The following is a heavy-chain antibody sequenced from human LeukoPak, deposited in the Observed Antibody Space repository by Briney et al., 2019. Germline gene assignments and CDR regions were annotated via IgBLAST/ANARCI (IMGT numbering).Heavy chain of an antibody. CDR3: ARGVVVVAAIRGYYYYMDV. Sequence: SETLSLTCTVSGGSISSYYWSWIRQPPGKGLEWIGYIYYSGSTNYNPSLKSRVTISVDTSKNQFSLKLSSVTAADTAVYYCARGVVVVAAIRGYYYYMDVWGKGTTVAISS. CDR2: IYYSGST. V-gene: IGHV4-59*01. J-gene: IGHJ6*03. CDR1: GGSISSYY. D-gene: IGHD2-15*01.